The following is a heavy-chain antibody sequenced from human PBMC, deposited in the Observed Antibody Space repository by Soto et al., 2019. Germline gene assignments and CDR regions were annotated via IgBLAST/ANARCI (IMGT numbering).Heavy chain of an antibody. J-gene: IGHJ4*02. CDR2: IGTAGDT. CDR1: GFTFSRYD. D-gene: IGHD3-10*01. Sequence: GGALRLSCAASGFTFSRYDMHWVRQATGKGLEWVSAIGTAGDTYYPGSVKGRFTISRENAKNSLYLQMNSLRAGDTAVYYCARGDFYGSGSHCDYWGQGTLVTVSS. CDR3: ARGDFYGSGSHCDY. V-gene: IGHV3-13*01.